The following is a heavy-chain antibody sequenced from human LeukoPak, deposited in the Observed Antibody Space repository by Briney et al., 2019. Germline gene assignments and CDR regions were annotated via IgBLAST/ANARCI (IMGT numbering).Heavy chain of an antibody. Sequence: GTSLRLSCAASGFTFSTYDMHWVRQAPGKGLEWLAFVSCDGGNKYYVDSVKGRFTISRDNSKNTVYLQMNSLRAEDTAVYYCVKDLSVYCDSRGFDPWGQGTLVTVSS. D-gene: IGHD3-22*01. CDR2: VSCDGGNK. CDR3: VKDLSVYCDSRGFDP. CDR1: GFTFSTYD. V-gene: IGHV3-30*18. J-gene: IGHJ5*02.